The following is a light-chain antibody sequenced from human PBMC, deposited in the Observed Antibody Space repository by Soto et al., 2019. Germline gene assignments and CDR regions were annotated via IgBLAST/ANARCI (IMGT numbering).Light chain of an antibody. CDR1: SSDVGSYNY. CDR3: SSYTSISTRV. CDR2: EVS. Sequence: QSALTQPASVSGSPGQSITISCTGTSSDVGSYNYVSCYQQHPDKAPKLMIYEVSNRPSGVSNRFSGSKSGNTASLTISGLQAEDEANYYCSSYTSISTRVFGGGTQLTVL. J-gene: IGLJ7*01. V-gene: IGLV2-14*01.